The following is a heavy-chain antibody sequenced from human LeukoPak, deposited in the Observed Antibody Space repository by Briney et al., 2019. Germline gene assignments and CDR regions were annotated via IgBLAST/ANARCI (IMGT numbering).Heavy chain of an antibody. V-gene: IGHV4-30-4*01. CDR3: ARADSSGYVDY. Sequence: SETLSLTCTVSGGSISSGDYYWSWIRQPPGKGLEWIGYIYYSGSTYYNPSLKSRVTISVDTSKNQFSLKLSSVTAADTAVYYCARADSSGYVDYWGQGTLVTVSS. CDR2: IYYSGST. CDR1: GGSISSGDYY. D-gene: IGHD6-19*01. J-gene: IGHJ4*02.